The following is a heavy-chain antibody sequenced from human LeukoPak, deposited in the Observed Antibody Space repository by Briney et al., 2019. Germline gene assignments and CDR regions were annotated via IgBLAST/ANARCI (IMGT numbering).Heavy chain of an antibody. CDR2: ISAYNGYT. D-gene: IGHD3-9*01. CDR3: ARDRGYDILTGRVIDY. J-gene: IGHJ4*02. CDR1: GYTFTNYG. V-gene: IGHV1-18*01. Sequence: GASVKVSCKASGYTFTNYGISWVRQAPGQGLEWMGWISAYNGYTDYAQKLQFRVTMTTDTSTSTAYMELRSLRSDDTAVYYCARDRGYDILTGRVIDYWGQGALVTVSS.